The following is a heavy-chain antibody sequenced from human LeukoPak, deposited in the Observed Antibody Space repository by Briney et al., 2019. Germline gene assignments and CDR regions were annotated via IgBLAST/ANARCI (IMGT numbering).Heavy chain of an antibody. V-gene: IGHV1-69-2*01. D-gene: IGHD1-26*01. CDR1: GYTFTDYY. CDR3: AARQRVGAIDY. J-gene: IGHJ4*02. CDR2: VDPEDGET. Sequence: ASVKVSCKVSGYTFTDYYMHWVQQAPGKGLEWMGLVDPEDGETIYAEKFQGRVTITADTSTDTAYMELSSLRSEDTAVYYCAARQRVGAIDYWGQGTLVTVSS.